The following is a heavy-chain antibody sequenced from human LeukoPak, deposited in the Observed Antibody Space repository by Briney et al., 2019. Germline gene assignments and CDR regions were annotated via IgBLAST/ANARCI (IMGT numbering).Heavy chain of an antibody. Sequence: GGSLRLSCAASGFTVSSNFMSWVRQAPGKGLEWVSVIYSGGSTYYADSVKGRFTISRDNSKNTLYLQMNCLRAEDTAVYYCAREDYYYYMDVWGKGTTVTVSS. CDR1: GFTVSSNF. CDR3: AREDYYYYMDV. V-gene: IGHV3-53*01. CDR2: IYSGGST. J-gene: IGHJ6*03.